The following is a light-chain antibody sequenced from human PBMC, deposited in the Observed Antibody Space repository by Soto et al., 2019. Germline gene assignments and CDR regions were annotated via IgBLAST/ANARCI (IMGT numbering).Light chain of an antibody. CDR3: HQRKRWPRT. CDR2: DAS. J-gene: IGKJ1*01. V-gene: IGKV3-11*01. Sequence: EIVLTQSPSILSVAPWEISTLCFRASQSISRSLAWYQQKPGQAPRLLISDASTRATGIPARFSGSGSGTDFTLTISSLEPEDFAFYYCHQRKRWPRTFGQGTKVDIK. CDR1: QSISRS.